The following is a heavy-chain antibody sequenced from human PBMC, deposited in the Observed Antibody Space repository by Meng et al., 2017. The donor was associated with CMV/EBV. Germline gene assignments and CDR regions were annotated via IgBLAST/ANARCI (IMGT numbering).Heavy chain of an antibody. CDR3: ARYYGGNSGFDY. D-gene: IGHD4-23*01. CDR2: ISYDGYSK. Sequence: AASGFTFSSLAMPWVRQAPGKGLEWVAVISYDGYSKYYADSVKGRFTISRDKSRNTLYLQMNSLRAEDTAVYYCARYYGGNSGFDYWGQGTLVTVSS. V-gene: IGHV3-30*04. CDR1: GFTFSSLA. J-gene: IGHJ4*02.